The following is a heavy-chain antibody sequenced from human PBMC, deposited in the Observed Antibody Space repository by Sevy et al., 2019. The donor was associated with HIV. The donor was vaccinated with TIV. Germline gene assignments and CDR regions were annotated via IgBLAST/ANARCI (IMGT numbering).Heavy chain of an antibody. Sequence: SETLSLTCAVYVDSFSGYYWSWIRQPPGKGLEWIGEINHSGSTNYNPPLKSRVTLSIDTSKNQFSLKLSSVTAADTAVYYCARPGKGSYRPAFDYWGQGTLVTVSS. V-gene: IGHV4-34*01. CDR2: INHSGST. CDR1: VDSFSGYY. CDR3: ARPGKGSYRPAFDY. D-gene: IGHD3-16*02. J-gene: IGHJ4*02.